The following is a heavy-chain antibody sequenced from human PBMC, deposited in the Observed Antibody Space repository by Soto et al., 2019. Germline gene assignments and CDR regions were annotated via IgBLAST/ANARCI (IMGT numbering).Heavy chain of an antibody. CDR1: GGTFSSYT. Sequence: QVQLVQSGAEEKKPGSSVKVSCKASGGTFSSYTISWVRQAPGQGLEWMGRIIPILGIANYAQKFQGRVTITADKSTSTAYMELSSLRSEDTAVYYCAREAYYDILTGYSGMDVWGQGTTVTVSS. V-gene: IGHV1-69*08. CDR3: AREAYYDILTGYSGMDV. J-gene: IGHJ6*02. CDR2: IIPILGIA. D-gene: IGHD3-9*01.